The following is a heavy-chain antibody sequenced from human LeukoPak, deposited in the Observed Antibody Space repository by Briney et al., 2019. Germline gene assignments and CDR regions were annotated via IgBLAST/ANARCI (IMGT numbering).Heavy chain of an antibody. V-gene: IGHV3-48*01. Sequence: GGSLRLSCAASGFTFSSYSMNWVRQAPGKGLEWVSYISSSSSTIYYADSVKGRFTISRDNAKNSLYMQMNSLRAEDTAVYYCARGIGYSMGAFDIWGQGTMVTVSS. J-gene: IGHJ3*02. CDR1: GFTFSSYS. D-gene: IGHD4-11*01. CDR2: ISSSSSTI. CDR3: ARGIGYSMGAFDI.